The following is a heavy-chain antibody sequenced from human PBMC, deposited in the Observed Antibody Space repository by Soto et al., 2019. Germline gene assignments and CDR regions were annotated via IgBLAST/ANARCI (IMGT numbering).Heavy chain of an antibody. CDR1: GGTFSSYA. Sequence: SVKVSCKASGGTFSSYAISWVRPAPGQGLEWMGGIIPIFGTANYAQKFQGRVTITADESTSTAYMELSSLRSEDTAVYYCALYSSGWYPIPDYWGQGTLVTVSS. V-gene: IGHV1-69*13. CDR3: ALYSSGWYPIPDY. CDR2: IIPIFGTA. J-gene: IGHJ4*02. D-gene: IGHD6-19*01.